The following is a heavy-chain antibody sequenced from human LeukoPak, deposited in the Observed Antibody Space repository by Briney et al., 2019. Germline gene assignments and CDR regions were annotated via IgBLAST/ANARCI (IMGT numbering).Heavy chain of an antibody. CDR1: GGTFSSYA. V-gene: IGHV1-69*13. D-gene: IGHD3-22*01. CDR2: IIPIFGTA. Sequence: SVKVSCKASGGTFSSYAISWVRQAPGQGLEWMGGIIPIFGTANYAQKFQGRVTITADESTSTAYMELSSLRSEDTAVYYCARASHSWVDYYDSSGYSYGPLAYWGQGTLVTVSP. CDR3: ARASHSWVDYYDSSGYSYGPLAY. J-gene: IGHJ4*02.